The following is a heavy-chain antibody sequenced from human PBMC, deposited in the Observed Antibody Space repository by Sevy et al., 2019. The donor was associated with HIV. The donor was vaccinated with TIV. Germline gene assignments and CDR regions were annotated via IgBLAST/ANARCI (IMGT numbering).Heavy chain of an antibody. J-gene: IGHJ4*02. Sequence: ASGKVSCKASGYTFTSYGISWVRQAPGQGLEWMGWISAYNGNTNYAQKLQGRVTMTTDTSTSTAYRERRSLRSDDTDVYYCARDIRPGYSCSWAPIDYWGQGTLVTVSS. CDR3: ARDIRPGYSCSWAPIDY. CDR1: GYTFTSYG. D-gene: IGHD6-13*01. CDR2: ISAYNGNT. V-gene: IGHV1-18*01.